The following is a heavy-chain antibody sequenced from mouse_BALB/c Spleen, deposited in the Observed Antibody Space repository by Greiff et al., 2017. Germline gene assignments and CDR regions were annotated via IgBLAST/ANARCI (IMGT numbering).Heavy chain of an antibody. J-gene: IGHJ2*01. CDR2: INPGSGGT. Sequence: QVHVKQSGAELVRPGTSVKVSCKASGYAFTNYLIEWVKQRPGQGLEWIGVINPGSGGTNYNEKFKGKATLTADKSSSTAYMQLSSLTSDDSAVYFCARRTTATDYWGQGTTLTVSS. CDR1: GYAFTNYL. CDR3: ARRTTATDY. V-gene: IGHV1-54*01. D-gene: IGHD1-2*01.